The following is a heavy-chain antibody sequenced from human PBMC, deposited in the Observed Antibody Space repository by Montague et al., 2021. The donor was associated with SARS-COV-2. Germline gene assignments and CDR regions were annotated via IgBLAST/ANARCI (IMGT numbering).Heavy chain of an antibody. D-gene: IGHD3-10*01. CDR1: GGSISDYY. CDR2: IFRSGAT. CDR3: ARTSRGSRYFYGVDV. Sequence: ETLSLTCTVSGGSISDYYWSWIRQPPGMGLEWIGYIFRSGATNYNPPLNSRVIISLDTSKSQFSLRLSSVTAADTAIYYCARTSRGSRYFYGVDVWGQGTTVTVSS. V-gene: IGHV4-59*01. J-gene: IGHJ6*02.